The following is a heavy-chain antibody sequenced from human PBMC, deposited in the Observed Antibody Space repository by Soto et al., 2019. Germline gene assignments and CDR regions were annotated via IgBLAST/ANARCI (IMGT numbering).Heavy chain of an antibody. J-gene: IGHJ4*02. D-gene: IGHD3-22*01. Sequence: ASVKVSCKVSGYTLTELSMHWVRQAPGKGLEWMGGFDPEDGETIYAQKFQGRVTMTEDTSTDTAYMELSSLRSEDTAVYYCATEEIPALGRNYYDSSGYYIPRSPLDYWGQGTLVTVYS. CDR1: GYTLTELS. CDR2: FDPEDGET. V-gene: IGHV1-24*01. CDR3: ATEEIPALGRNYYDSSGYYIPRSPLDY.